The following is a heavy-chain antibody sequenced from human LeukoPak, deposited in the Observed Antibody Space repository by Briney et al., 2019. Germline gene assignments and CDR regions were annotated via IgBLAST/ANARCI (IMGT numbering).Heavy chain of an antibody. D-gene: IGHD6-13*01. CDR1: GCTLTELS. V-gene: IGHV1-24*01. CDR3: ARSKAAAGNYHYYYYYMDV. J-gene: IGHJ6*03. CDR2: FDPEDGET. Sequence: ASVKVSCKVSGCTLTELSMHWVRQAPGKGLEWMGGFDPEDGETIYAQKFQGRATMTEDTSTDTAYMELSSLRSEDTAVYYCARSKAAAGNYHYYYYYMDVWAKGPRSPSP.